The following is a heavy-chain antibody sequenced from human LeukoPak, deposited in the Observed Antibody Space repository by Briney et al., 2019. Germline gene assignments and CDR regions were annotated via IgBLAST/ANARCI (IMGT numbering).Heavy chain of an antibody. Sequence: SETLSLTCTVSGGSISSYYWGWIRQPPGKGLEWIGYIYYSGSTNYNPSLKSRVTISVDTSKNQFSLKLSSVTAADTAFYYCARYSSSWYWFDPWGQGTLVTVSS. D-gene: IGHD6-13*01. V-gene: IGHV4-59*08. CDR1: GGSISSYY. J-gene: IGHJ5*02. CDR3: ARYSSSWYWFDP. CDR2: IYYSGST.